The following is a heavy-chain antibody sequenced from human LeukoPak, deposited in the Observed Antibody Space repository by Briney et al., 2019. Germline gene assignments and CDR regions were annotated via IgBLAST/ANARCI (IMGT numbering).Heavy chain of an antibody. CDR1: GYTFTTYD. CDR2: MNPNSGNT. Sequence: ASVKVSCKASGYTFTTYDINWVRQAPGQGLEWMGYMNPNSGNTGYAQKFQDRVTITTIISTSTAYMELSSLRSEDTAVYYCARELRHDDIWGQGTMVTVSS. D-gene: IGHD6-25*01. J-gene: IGHJ3*02. V-gene: IGHV1-8*03. CDR3: ARELRHDDI.